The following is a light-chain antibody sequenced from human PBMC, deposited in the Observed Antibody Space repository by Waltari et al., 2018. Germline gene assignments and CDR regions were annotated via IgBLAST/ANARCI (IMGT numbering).Light chain of an antibody. Sequence: YVLTQPPSVSVDPGKTARLTCGGDNIGSKSVNWYQQKPGQAPVLVMFYDSDRPSGIPERFSGSNSGNTATLTISRVEAGDEADYYCQVWDANTDPGVFGTGTEVTVL. V-gene: IGLV3-21*01. CDR1: NIGSKS. CDR3: QVWDANTDPGV. CDR2: YDS. J-gene: IGLJ1*01.